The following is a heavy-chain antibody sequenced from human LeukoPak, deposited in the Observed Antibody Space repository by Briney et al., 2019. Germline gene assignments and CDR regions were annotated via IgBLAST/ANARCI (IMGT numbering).Heavy chain of an antibody. V-gene: IGHV3-11*01. CDR1: GFTFSDYN. J-gene: IGHJ4*02. D-gene: IGHD1-26*01. CDR2: ISRSGSTK. Sequence: PGGSLRLSCAASGFTFSDYNMRWIRQAPGKGLEWVSSISRSGSTKYYADSVKGRFTISRDNAKNSLFLQMNSLRAEDTAVYYCARDRSGGSYTFDYWGQGTLVTVSS. CDR3: ARDRSGGSYTFDY.